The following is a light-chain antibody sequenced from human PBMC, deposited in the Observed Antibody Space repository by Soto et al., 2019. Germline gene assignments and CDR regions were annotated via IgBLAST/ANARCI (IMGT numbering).Light chain of an antibody. CDR3: SSYTTSSTVV. Sequence: QSVLTQPASVFGSPGQSITISCTGTSSDVGGCNFVSWYQQHPGKAPKLMIYEVSNRPSGVSNRFSGSKSGNTASLTISGLQPEDEADYYCSSYTTSSTVVFGTGTKVTVL. J-gene: IGLJ1*01. CDR2: EVS. V-gene: IGLV2-14*03. CDR1: SSDVGGCNF.